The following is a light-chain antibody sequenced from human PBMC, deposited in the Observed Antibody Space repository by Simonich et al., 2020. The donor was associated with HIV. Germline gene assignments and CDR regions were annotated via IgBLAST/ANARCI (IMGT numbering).Light chain of an antibody. V-gene: IGKV3-15*01. Sequence: EIVRTQSPATRSVSPGERATLSCRASQCASSNLSWYKQKPGQAPSFLIYGASTRATGNPARFSGSGSGTEFTLTISSLQSEDFAVYDCQQYNNWPPITFGQGTRLEIK. CDR1: QCASSN. CDR2: GAS. J-gene: IGKJ5*01. CDR3: QQYNNWPPIT.